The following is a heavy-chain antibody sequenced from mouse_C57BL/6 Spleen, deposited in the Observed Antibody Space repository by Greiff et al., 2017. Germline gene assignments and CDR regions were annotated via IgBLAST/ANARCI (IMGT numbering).Heavy chain of an antibody. J-gene: IGHJ4*01. CDR3: AIEGDYYAMDY. CDR1: GYSITSGYY. CDR2: ISYDGSN. Sequence: EVKLMESGPGLVKPSQSLSLTCSVTGYSITSGYYWNWIRQFPGNKLEWMGYISYDGSNNYNPSLKNRISITRDTSKNQFFLKLNSVTTEDKATYYCAIEGDYYAMDYWGQGTSVTVSS. V-gene: IGHV3-6*01.